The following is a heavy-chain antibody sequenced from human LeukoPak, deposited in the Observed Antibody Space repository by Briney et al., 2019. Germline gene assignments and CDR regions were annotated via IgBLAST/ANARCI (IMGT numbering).Heavy chain of an antibody. V-gene: IGHV1-18*01. Sequence: SVKVSCKASGYTFTSYGISWVRQAPGQGLEWMGWISAYNGNTNYAQKLQGRVTMTTDTSTSTAYMELRSLRSDDTAVYYCARDSGYDILTGYYFNWFDPWGQGTLVTVSS. D-gene: IGHD3-9*01. CDR3: ARDSGYDILTGYYFNWFDP. CDR2: ISAYNGNT. CDR1: GYTFTSYG. J-gene: IGHJ5*02.